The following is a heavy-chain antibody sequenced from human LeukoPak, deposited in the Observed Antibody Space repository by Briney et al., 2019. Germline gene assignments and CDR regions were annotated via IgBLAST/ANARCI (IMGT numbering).Heavy chain of an antibody. CDR1: GGSISSYY. J-gene: IGHJ6*03. CDR2: IYYSGST. D-gene: IGHD2-8*01. V-gene: IGHV4-59*01. Sequence: SETLSLTCTVSGGSISSYYWSWIRQPPGKGLEWIGYIYYSGSTNYNPSLKSRVTISVDTSKNQFSLKLSSVTAADTAVYYCARELRLTDYYYMDVWGKGTTVTVS. CDR3: ARELRLTDYYYMDV.